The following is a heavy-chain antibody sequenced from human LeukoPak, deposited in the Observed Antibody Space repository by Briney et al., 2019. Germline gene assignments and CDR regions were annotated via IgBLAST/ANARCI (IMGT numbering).Heavy chain of an antibody. V-gene: IGHV3-23*01. CDR1: GFTFSSYA. CDR3: AKDCSSTSCYDY. CDR2: ISGSGGST. D-gene: IGHD2-2*01. J-gene: IGHJ4*02. Sequence: GGSLRLSCAASGFTFSSYAMSWVRQAPGKGLEWVSAISGSGGSTYYADSVKGRFTISRDNSENTLYLQMNSLRAEDTAVYYCAKDCSSTSCYDYWGQGTLVTVSS.